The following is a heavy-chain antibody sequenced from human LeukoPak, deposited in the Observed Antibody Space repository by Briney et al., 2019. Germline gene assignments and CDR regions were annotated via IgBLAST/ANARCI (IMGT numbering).Heavy chain of an antibody. CDR3: TRDTSCSWYTNDY. CDR1: GFTFGDYA. V-gene: IGHV3-49*04. J-gene: IGHJ4*02. Sequence: GGSLRLSCTASGFTFGDYAMSWVRQAPGKGLEWVGFIRSKAYGGTTEYAASVKGRFTISRDDSKSIAYLQMNSLKTEDTAVYYCTRDTSCSWYTNDYWGQGTLVTVSS. CDR2: IRSKAYGGTT. D-gene: IGHD6-13*01.